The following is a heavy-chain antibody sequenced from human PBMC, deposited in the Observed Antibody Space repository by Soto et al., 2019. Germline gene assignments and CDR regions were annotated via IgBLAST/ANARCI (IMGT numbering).Heavy chain of an antibody. V-gene: IGHV3-21*01. CDR1: GFTFSSYS. Sequence: EVQLVESGGXLVKPGGSLRLSCAASGFTFSSYSMNWVRQAPGKGLEWVSSISSSSSYIYYADSVKGRFTISRDNAKNSLYLQMNSLRAEDTAVYYCARDGSGWGYGMDVWGQGTTVTVSS. CDR3: ARDGSGWGYGMDV. CDR2: ISSSSSYI. J-gene: IGHJ6*02. D-gene: IGHD3-10*01.